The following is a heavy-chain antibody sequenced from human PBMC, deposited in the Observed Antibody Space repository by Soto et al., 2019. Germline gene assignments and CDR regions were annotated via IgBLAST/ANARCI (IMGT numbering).Heavy chain of an antibody. CDR2: IYYSGST. J-gene: IGHJ5*02. CDR3: VGATGRSPRSSFDP. V-gene: IGHV4-59*01. Sequence: SETLSLTCTVSGGSLSSYYWSWIRQPPGKGLEWIGYIYYSGSTNYNPSLKSRVTISVDTAKNQFSLKLNSVTAPDTAVYYCVGATGRSPRSSFDPGDHGTLLTVSS. CDR1: GGSLSSYY. D-gene: IGHD6-6*01.